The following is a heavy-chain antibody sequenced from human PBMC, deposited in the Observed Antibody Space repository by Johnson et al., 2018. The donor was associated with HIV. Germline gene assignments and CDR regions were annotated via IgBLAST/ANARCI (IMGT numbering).Heavy chain of an antibody. Sequence: MQLVESGGGVVQPGRSLRLSCAASGFTFSSYAMHWVRQAPGKGLEWVAVISYDGSNKFYADSVKGRFTISRDNSKNTLYLQMNSLRHEDMAVYYCARDQGELRRTHAFDIWGQGTMVTVSS. CDR2: ISYDGSNK. CDR3: ARDQGELRRTHAFDI. CDR1: GFTFSSYA. D-gene: IGHD1-14*01. V-gene: IGHV3-30*04. J-gene: IGHJ3*02.